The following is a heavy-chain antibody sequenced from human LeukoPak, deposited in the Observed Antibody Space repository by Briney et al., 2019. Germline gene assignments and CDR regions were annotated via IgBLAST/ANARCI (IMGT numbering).Heavy chain of an antibody. V-gene: IGHV1-2*02. CDR1: GYTFTAYY. CDR2: INPHSGGT. Sequence: VASLKVSSTASGYTFTAYYMHSVRQAPGQGLEWMGWINPHSGGTNYAQRFQGRVTMTWDASISTAYMEMSRLRSEDTAVYYCARDRLIGYATHWYFDLWGRGTLVTVSS. J-gene: IGHJ2*01. CDR3: ARDRLIGYATHWYFDL. D-gene: IGHD2-8*01.